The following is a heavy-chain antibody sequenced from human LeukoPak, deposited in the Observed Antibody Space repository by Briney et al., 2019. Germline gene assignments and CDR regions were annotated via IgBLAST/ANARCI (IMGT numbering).Heavy chain of an antibody. D-gene: IGHD4-11*01. J-gene: IGHJ6*03. V-gene: IGHV4-4*07. CDR1: GGSISSYY. Sequence: SETLSLTCTVSGGSISSYYWSWIRQPAGKGLEWIGRIYTSGSTNYNPSLKSRVTMSVDTSKNQFSLKLSSVTAADTAVYYCARGNLWDYRRYYYYMDVWGKGTTVTVSS. CDR3: ARGNLWDYRRYYYYMDV. CDR2: IYTSGST.